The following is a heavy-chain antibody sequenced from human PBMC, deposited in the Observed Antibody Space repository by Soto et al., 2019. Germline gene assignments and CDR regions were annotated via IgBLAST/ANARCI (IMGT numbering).Heavy chain of an antibody. J-gene: IGHJ6*02. CDR1: GGTFSIYA. CDR2: IIPIFGTA. V-gene: IGHV1-69*13. CDR3: AGIAAAGWEYYYYGMDV. D-gene: IGHD6-13*01. Sequence: GASVKVTCKASGGTFSIYAIIWVRQAPGQGLEWMGGIIPIFGTANYAQKFQGRVTITADESTSTAYMELSSLRSEDTAVYYSAGIAAAGWEYYYYGMDVWGQGTTVTVSS.